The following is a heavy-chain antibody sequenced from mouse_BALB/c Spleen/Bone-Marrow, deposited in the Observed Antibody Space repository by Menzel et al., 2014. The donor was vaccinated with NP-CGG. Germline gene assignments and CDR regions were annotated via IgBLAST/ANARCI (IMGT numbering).Heavy chain of an antibody. J-gene: IGHJ4*01. V-gene: IGHV1-54*01. Sequence: VKLQESGAELVRPGTSVKVSCKASGYAFTNYWIEWIQQRPGQGLEWIGVINPGSGGINYNEKFKGKATLTADKSSSTAYMQLSSLTSDDSAVYFCARELVRGMDYWGQGTSVTVSS. CDR1: GYAFTNYW. CDR3: ARELVRGMDY. CDR2: INPGSGGI. D-gene: IGHD1-1*01.